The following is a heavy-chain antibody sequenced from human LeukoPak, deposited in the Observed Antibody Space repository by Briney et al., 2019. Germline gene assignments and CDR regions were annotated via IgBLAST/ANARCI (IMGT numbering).Heavy chain of an antibody. J-gene: IGHJ4*02. CDR2: ISSSSSYI. Sequence: GGSLRLSCAASGFTFSSYSMNWVRQAPGKGLEWVSSISSSSSYIYYADSVKGRFTISRDNAKNSLYLQMNSLRAEDTAVYYCARESPLSDMTTTSRFGYWGQGTLVTVSS. V-gene: IGHV3-21*04. CDR1: GFTFSSYS. CDR3: ARESPLSDMTTTSRFGY. D-gene: IGHD4-11*01.